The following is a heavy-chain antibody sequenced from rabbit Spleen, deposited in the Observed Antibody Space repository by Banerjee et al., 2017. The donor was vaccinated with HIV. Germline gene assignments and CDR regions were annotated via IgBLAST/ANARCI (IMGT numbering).Heavy chain of an antibody. D-gene: IGHD1-1*01. CDR1: GFTISSSHW. CDR3: ARDLVAVIGWNFNL. CDR2: INIVTGKS. V-gene: IGHV1S45*01. J-gene: IGHJ4*01. Sequence: QEQLVESGGGLVQPEGSLTLTCTASGFTISSSHWIWWVRRAPGKGLEWIACINIVTGKSVYASWAKGRFIMSRTSSTTVTLQMTSLTAADTATYFCARDLVAVIGWNFNLWGPGTLVTVS.